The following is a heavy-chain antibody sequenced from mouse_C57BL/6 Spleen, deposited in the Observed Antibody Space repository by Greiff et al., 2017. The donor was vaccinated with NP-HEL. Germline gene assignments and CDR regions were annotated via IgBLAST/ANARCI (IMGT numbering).Heavy chain of an antibody. CDR2: IHPNSGST. CDR1: GYTFTSYW. CDR3: ASSDDGSSYYFDY. V-gene: IGHV1-64*01. J-gene: IGHJ2*01. D-gene: IGHD1-1*01. Sequence: QVQLQQPGAELVKPGASVKLSCKASGYTFTSYWMHWVKQRPGQGLEWIGMIHPNSGSTNYNEKFKSKATLTVDKSSSTAYMQLSSLTSEDSAVYYCASSDDGSSYYFDYWGKGTTLTVAS.